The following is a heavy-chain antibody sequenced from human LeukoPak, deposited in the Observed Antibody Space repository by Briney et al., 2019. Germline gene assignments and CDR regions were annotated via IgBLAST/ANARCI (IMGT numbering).Heavy chain of an antibody. D-gene: IGHD3-3*01. V-gene: IGHV3-7*01. CDR1: GFTFSSYW. CDR3: ARDGYYDFWSGYRPFDY. J-gene: IGHJ4*02. CDR2: IKQDGSEK. Sequence: TGGSLRLSCAASGFTFSSYWMSWVRQAPGKGLEWVANIKQDGSEKYYVDSVKGRFTISRDNAKNSLYLQMNSLRAEDTAVYYCARDGYYDFWSGYRPFDYWGQGTLVTVSS.